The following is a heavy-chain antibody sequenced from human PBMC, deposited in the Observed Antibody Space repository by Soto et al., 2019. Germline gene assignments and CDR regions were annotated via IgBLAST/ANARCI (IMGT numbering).Heavy chain of an antibody. CDR2: TYYSGST. J-gene: IGHJ5*02. CDR1: GGSLTSYY. V-gene: IGHV4-59*01. CDR3: ARDHGDEYNWFDP. Sequence: SETLSLTCNVSGGSLTSYYCIFIRHPPGKGLEWIVYTYYSGSTNYNPSLKSRVTISVDTSKNQFSLKLNSVTAADTAVYYCARDHGDEYNWFDPWGQGTLVTVSS. D-gene: IGHD4-17*01.